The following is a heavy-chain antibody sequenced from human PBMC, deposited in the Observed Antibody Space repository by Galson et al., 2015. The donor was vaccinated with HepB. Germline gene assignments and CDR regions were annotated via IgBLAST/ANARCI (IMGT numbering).Heavy chain of an antibody. J-gene: IGHJ3*02. Sequence: SLRLSCAAFGFTFNNFYMNWVRQAPGRGLEWISFISSGSSYINYADSVKGRFTVSRDNAKRSVYLQMNNLRAEDTAVYYCVRVKSVTFYAFDIWGQGTFVTVSS. CDR1: GFTFNNFY. V-gene: IGHV3-11*06. CDR3: VRVKSVTFYAFDI. CDR2: ISSGSSYI. D-gene: IGHD2-21*02.